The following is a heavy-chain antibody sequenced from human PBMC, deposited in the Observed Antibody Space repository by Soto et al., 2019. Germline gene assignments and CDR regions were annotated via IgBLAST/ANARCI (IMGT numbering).Heavy chain of an antibody. Sequence: SETLSRTCALYAGGFSGYYWTWIRQPPGTGLESIGEINHSGSTNYNPSLKSRVTISVDTSKNQFSLKLTSVTAADTAVYYCAGGGNTALAYYFYGMDIWGQGTTVT. J-gene: IGHJ6*02. CDR2: INHSGST. CDR3: AGGGNTALAYYFYGMDI. CDR1: AGGFSGYY. D-gene: IGHD5-18*01. V-gene: IGHV4-34*01.